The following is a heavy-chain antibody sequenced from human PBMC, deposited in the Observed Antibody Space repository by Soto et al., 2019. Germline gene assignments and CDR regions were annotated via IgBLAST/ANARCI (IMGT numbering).Heavy chain of an antibody. CDR2: ISYDGSNK. D-gene: IGHD2-15*01. J-gene: IGHJ6*02. V-gene: IGHV3-30*18. CDR3: AKDDIVVVVAGRYGMDV. CDR1: GFTFSSYG. Sequence: QVQLVESGGGVVQPGRSLRLSCAASGFTFSSYGMHWVRQAPGKGLEWVAVISYDGSNKYYADSVKGRFTISRDNSKNTLYLQMNSLRAEDTAVYYCAKDDIVVVVAGRYGMDVWGQGTTVTVSS.